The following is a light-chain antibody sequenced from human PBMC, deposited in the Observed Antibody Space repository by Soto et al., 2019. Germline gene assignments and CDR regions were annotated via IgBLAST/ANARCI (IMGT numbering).Light chain of an antibody. CDR1: QGIGNY. Sequence: DIQMTQSPSSLSASVGDRVTITCRASQGIGNYLAWYQQKPGKVPKLLIYGASTLQSGVPSRFSGSGSGTDFTLTISSLQPGDVATYYCQKYNSAPLTFGGGTKVEI. V-gene: IGKV1-27*01. CDR3: QKYNSAPLT. J-gene: IGKJ4*01. CDR2: GAS.